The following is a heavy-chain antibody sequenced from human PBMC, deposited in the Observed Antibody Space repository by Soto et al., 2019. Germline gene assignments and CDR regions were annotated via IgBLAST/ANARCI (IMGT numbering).Heavy chain of an antibody. J-gene: IGHJ3*02. CDR2: ISAYNGYT. D-gene: IGHD3-10*01. Sequence: ASVKVSCKASGYTFSSYGISWVRQAPGQGLEWMGWISAYNGYTDYAQKLQGRVTMTTDTSTSTAYMELRSLRSDDTAVYYCASGSRGLGFAFDIWGQGTMVTVSS. CDR1: GYTFSSYG. CDR3: ASGSRGLGFAFDI. V-gene: IGHV1-18*01.